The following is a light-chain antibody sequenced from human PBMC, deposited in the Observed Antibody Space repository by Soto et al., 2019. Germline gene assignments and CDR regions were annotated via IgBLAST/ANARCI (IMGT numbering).Light chain of an antibody. Sequence: EIEMTPSPATLSLAPGERVTLFCRASESVITNLAWYQQKAGRAPRLLIYRASTRAAGVSARFSSSGSGTEFTLSISSLQPEDSAVYYCQQYYNWPPWTFGQGTKVDIK. V-gene: IGKV3-15*01. J-gene: IGKJ1*01. CDR2: RAS. CDR1: ESVITN. CDR3: QQYYNWPPWT.